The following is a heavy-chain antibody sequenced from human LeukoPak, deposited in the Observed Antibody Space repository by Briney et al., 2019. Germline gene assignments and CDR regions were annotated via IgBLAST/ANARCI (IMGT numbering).Heavy chain of an antibody. V-gene: IGHV4-59*12. CDR1: GGSISSYY. CDR2: IYYSGST. D-gene: IGHD1-26*01. CDR3: ARGDGGRFIWGNAFDI. J-gene: IGHJ3*02. Sequence: PSETLSLTCTVSGGSISSYYWSWIRQPPGKGLEWIGSIYYSGSTYYNPSLKSRVTISVDTSKNQFSLKLSSVTAADTAVYYCARGDGGRFIWGNAFDIWGQGTMVTVSS.